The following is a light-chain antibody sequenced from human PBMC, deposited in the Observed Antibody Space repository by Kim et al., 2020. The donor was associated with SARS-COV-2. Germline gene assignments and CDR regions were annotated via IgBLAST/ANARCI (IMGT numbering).Light chain of an antibody. J-gene: IGLJ2*01. CDR3: QTWGSGIAV. V-gene: IGLV4-69*01. CDR1: AAHNNKA. CDR2: LYSDGRH. Sequence: SVQLTCTLGAAHNNKASAWLPQQPGKGPRYLMRLYSDGRHTRGDGIPDRFSGSTSGSEYSLTISSLQSEDEADYYCQTWGSGIAVFGGGTKLTVL.